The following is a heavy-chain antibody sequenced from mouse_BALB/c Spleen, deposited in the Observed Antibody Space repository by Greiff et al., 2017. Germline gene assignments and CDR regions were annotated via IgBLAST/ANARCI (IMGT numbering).Heavy chain of an antibody. CDR1: GYTFTSYW. Sequence: EVQLQQSGTVLARPGASVKMSCKASGYTFTSYWMHWVKQRPGQGLEWIGAIYPGNSDTSYNQKFKGKAKLTAVTSTSTAYMELSSLTNEDSAVYYCTRVYYRYDGYAMDYWGQGTSVTVSS. V-gene: IGHV1-5*01. J-gene: IGHJ4*01. CDR2: IYPGNSDT. CDR3: TRVYYRYDGYAMDY. D-gene: IGHD2-14*01.